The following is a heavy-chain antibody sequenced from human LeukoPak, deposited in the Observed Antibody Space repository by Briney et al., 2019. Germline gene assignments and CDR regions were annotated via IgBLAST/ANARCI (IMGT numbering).Heavy chain of an antibody. V-gene: IGHV3-21*01. D-gene: IGHD3-22*01. Sequence: GGSLRLSCAASGFTFSSYSMNWVRQAPGKGLEWVSSISSSSSYIYYADLVKGRFTISRDNAKNSLYLQMNSLRAEDTAVYYCARDPSYYYDSSGSRWGQGTLVTVSS. CDR2: ISSSSSYI. CDR3: ARDPSYYYDSSGSR. CDR1: GFTFSSYS. J-gene: IGHJ4*02.